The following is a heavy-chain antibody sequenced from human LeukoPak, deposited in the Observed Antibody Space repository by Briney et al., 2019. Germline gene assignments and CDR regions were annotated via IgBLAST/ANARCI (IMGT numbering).Heavy chain of an antibody. Sequence: ASVKVSCKASGYTFTSYYMHWVRQAPGQGLEWMGIINPSGGSTSYAQKFQGRVTMTRDMSTSTVYMELSRLRSEDTAVYYCARDPLKVGATTRDAFDIWGQGTMVTVSS. CDR1: GYTFTSYY. J-gene: IGHJ3*02. CDR3: ARDPLKVGATTRDAFDI. D-gene: IGHD1-26*01. V-gene: IGHV1-46*01. CDR2: INPSGGST.